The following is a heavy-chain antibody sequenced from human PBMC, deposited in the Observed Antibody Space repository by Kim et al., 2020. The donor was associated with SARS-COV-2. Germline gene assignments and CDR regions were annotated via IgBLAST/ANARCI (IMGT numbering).Heavy chain of an antibody. V-gene: IGHV3-21*01. CDR2: ISGTSSYI. CDR3: AREKLVATTLAFDY. D-gene: IGHD5-12*01. J-gene: IGHJ4*01. Sequence: GGSLRLSCAASGFTFSSYSMNWVRQAPGKGLEWVASISGTSSYIYYADSVKGRFTISRDVAKNSVYLQMNSLRAEDTAVYYCAREKLVATTLAFDYWG. CDR1: GFTFSSYS.